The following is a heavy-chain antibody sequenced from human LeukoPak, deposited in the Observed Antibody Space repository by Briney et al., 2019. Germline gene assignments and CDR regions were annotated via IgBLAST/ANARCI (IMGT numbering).Heavy chain of an antibody. V-gene: IGHV3-23*01. CDR2: ISGSGGST. J-gene: IGHJ4*02. CDR3: AKGYSSGWYGYFDY. CDR1: GFTFSSYA. Sequence: PGRSLRLSCAASGFTFSSYAMSWVRQAPGKGLEWVSAISGSGGSTYYADSVKGRFTISRDNSKNTLYLQMNSLRAEDTAVYYCAKGYSSGWYGYFDYWGQGTLVTVSS. D-gene: IGHD6-19*01.